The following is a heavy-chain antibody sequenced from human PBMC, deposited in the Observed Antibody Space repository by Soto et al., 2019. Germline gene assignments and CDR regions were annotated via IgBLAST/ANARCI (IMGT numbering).Heavy chain of an antibody. CDR1: GFIFSNYG. CDR3: AAGDPLNY. J-gene: IGHJ4*02. Sequence: QMQLVESGGGVVQPGRSLRLSCAASGFIFSNYGMHWVRQAPGKGLEWVAIIRYDGSNKYYADSVQGRFTISRDKSKNTVYRQMNTLRAEDAAMYCCAAGDPLNYRGQGTMVTVSS. D-gene: IGHD3-10*01. V-gene: IGHV3-33*01. CDR2: IRYDGSNK.